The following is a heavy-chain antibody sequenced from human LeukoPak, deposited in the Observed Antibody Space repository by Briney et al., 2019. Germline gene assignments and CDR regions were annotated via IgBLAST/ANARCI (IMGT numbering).Heavy chain of an antibody. D-gene: IGHD4/OR15-4a*01. J-gene: IGHJ4*02. Sequence: PSETLSLTCTVSGGSISSSSYYWGWIRQPPGKGLEWIGSIYYSGSTYYNPSLKSRVTISVDTSKNQFSLKLSSVTAADTAVYYCARGLYYGAYFDYWGQGTLVTVSS. CDR3: ARGLYYGAYFDY. CDR2: IYYSGST. CDR1: GGSISSSSYY. V-gene: IGHV4-39*07.